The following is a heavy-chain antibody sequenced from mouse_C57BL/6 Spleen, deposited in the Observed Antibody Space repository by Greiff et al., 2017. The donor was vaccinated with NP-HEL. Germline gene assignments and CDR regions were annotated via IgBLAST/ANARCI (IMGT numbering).Heavy chain of an antibody. V-gene: IGHV2-2*01. Sequence: QVQLKQSGPGLVQPSQSLSITCTVSGFSLTSYGVHWVRQSPGKGLEWLGVIWSGGSTDYNAAFISRLSISKDNSKSQVFFKMNSLQADDTAIYYCARNVRTTVVERGAMDYWGQGTSVTVSS. CDR3: ARNVRTTVVERGAMDY. CDR1: GFSLTSYG. CDR2: IWSGGST. D-gene: IGHD1-1*01. J-gene: IGHJ4*01.